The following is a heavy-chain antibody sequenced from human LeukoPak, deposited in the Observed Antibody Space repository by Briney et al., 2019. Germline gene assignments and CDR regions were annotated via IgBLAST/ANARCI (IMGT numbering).Heavy chain of an antibody. Sequence: ASVKVSCKASGGTFSSYAISWVRQAPGQGLEWMGRIIPILGIANYAQKFQGRVTITADKSTSTAYMELSSLRSEDTAVYYCARDRYYDILTGPRDYYYYGMDVWGQGTTVTVSS. D-gene: IGHD3-9*01. CDR1: GGTFSSYA. CDR3: ARDRYYDILTGPRDYYYYGMDV. CDR2: IIPILGIA. J-gene: IGHJ6*02. V-gene: IGHV1-69*04.